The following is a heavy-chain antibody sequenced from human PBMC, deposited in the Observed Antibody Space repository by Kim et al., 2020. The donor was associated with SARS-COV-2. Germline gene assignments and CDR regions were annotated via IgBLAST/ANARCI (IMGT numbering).Heavy chain of an antibody. CDR2: IYYSGST. CDR1: GGSISSYY. Sequence: SETLSLTCTVSGGSISSYYWSWIRQPPGKGLEWIGYIYYSGSTNYNASLKSRVTISVDTSKNQFSLKLSSVTAADTAVYYCARGGKWELLGGFDYWGQGTLVTVSS. V-gene: IGHV4-59*13. J-gene: IGHJ4*02. D-gene: IGHD1-26*01. CDR3: ARGGKWELLGGFDY.